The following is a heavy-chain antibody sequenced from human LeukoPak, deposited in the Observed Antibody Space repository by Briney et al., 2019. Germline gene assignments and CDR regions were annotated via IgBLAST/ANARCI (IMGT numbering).Heavy chain of an antibody. J-gene: IGHJ5*02. D-gene: IGHD2-2*01. CDR1: GYSISSGYQ. Sequence: PSETLSLTCAVSGYSISSGYQWAWIRQPPGKTLEWIGSIYHSGSAHYNPSLKSRVTISVDRSNNQFSLRLSSVTAAATAVYYCARDPRWLTPDCTSTSCYENYFDPWGQGTLVTVSS. V-gene: IGHV4-38-2*02. CDR2: IYHSGSA. CDR3: ARDPRWLTPDCTSTSCYENYFDP.